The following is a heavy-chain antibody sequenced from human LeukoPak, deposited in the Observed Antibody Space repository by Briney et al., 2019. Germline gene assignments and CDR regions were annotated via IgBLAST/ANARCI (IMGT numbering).Heavy chain of an antibody. D-gene: IGHD2-8*01. CDR3: ARGRMTGDDFDI. CDR2: ISSSGTTI. CDR1: GFTLSSYT. V-gene: IGHV3-48*01. Sequence: QPGGSLRLSCAASGFTLSSYTMNWVRQAPGKGLEWVSCISSSGTTIYYADSVKGRFTISRDNAKNSLFLQMNSLRAEDTAVYYCARGRMTGDDFDIWGQGTMVTVSS. J-gene: IGHJ3*02.